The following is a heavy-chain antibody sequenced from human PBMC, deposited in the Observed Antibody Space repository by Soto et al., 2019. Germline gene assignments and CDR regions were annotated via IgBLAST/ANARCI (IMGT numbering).Heavy chain of an antibody. CDR3: AREDDGGDRDYYGLDV. V-gene: IGHV4-30-4*08. D-gene: IGHD2-21*02. CDR1: GGSISCDYYH. CDR2: IHFSGSV. J-gene: IGHJ6*02. Sequence: SETMSLTCTFSGGSISCDYYHLTWIRPSPGKGLEWIGYIHFSGSVLYNPSFKSRPTISVDTSKNQFSLHLRSVTAADTAVYFCAREDDGGDRDYYGLDVWGQGTTVTVSS.